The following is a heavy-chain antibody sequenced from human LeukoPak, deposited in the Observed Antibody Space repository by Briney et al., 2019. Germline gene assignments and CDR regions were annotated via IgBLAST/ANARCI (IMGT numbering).Heavy chain of an antibody. J-gene: IGHJ3*02. V-gene: IGHV4-34*01. CDR1: GGSFSGYY. CDR2: INHSGST. Sequence: SETLSLTCAVYGGSFSGYYWSWIRQPPGKGLEWIGEINHSGSTNYNPSLKSRVTISVHTSKNQFSLKLSSVTAADTAVYYCARGRIVVVTAIGAFDIWGQGTMVTVSS. CDR3: ARGRIVVVTAIGAFDI. D-gene: IGHD2-21*02.